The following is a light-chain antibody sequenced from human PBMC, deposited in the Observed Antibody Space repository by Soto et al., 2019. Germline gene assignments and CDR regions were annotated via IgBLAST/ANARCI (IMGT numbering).Light chain of an antibody. CDR3: QQSYSTPIT. V-gene: IGKV1-39*01. CDR1: QGISSY. J-gene: IGKJ5*01. CDR2: AAS. Sequence: DIPMTQSPSSLSASVGDRVTITCRASQGISSYLSWYQQKPGKAPKFLIYAASSLQRGVPSRFSGSGSGTDFTLTISSLQPEDFATYYCQQSYSTPITFGRGTRLEIK.